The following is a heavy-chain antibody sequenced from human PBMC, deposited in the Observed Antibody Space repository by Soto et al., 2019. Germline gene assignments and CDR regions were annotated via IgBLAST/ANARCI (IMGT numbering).Heavy chain of an antibody. D-gene: IGHD3-9*01. J-gene: IGHJ4*02. V-gene: IGHV4-34*01. Sequence: SETLSLTCAVYGGSFSGYYWSWIRQPPGKGLEWIGEINHSGSTNYNPSLKSRVTISVDTSKNQFSLKLSSVTAADTAVYYCARDRPNDILTGYYTYFDYWGQGTLVTVSS. CDR1: GGSFSGYY. CDR2: INHSGST. CDR3: ARDRPNDILTGYYTYFDY.